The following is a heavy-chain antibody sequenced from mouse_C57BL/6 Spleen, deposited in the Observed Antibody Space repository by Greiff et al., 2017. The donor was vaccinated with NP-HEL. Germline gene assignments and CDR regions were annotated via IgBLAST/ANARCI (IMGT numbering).Heavy chain of an antibody. CDR1: GYTFTSYW. J-gene: IGHJ4*01. CDR2: IDPSDSYT. Sequence: QVQLQQPGAELVRPGTSVKLSCKASGYTFTSYWMHWVKQRPGQGLEWIGVIDPSDSYTNYNQKFKGKATLTVDTSSSTAYMQLSSLTSEDSAVYYCARYAGSGSPYYAMDYWGQGTSVTVSS. V-gene: IGHV1-59*01. D-gene: IGHD1-1*01. CDR3: ARYAGSGSPYYAMDY.